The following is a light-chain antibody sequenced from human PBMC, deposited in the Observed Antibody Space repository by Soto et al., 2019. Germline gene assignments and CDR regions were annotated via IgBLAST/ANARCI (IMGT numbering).Light chain of an antibody. Sequence: EIVLTQSPGTLSLSPGERATLSCRASQTVTNTYLAWYQQKRRQAPNFLIYGASNRATGIPDRFSGSGSVTDFTLTLSRLDPEDFDLYYYKQYGTLPPTFGGGTKVEI. CDR3: KQYGTLPPT. CDR1: QTVTNTY. J-gene: IGKJ4*01. CDR2: GAS. V-gene: IGKV3-20*01.